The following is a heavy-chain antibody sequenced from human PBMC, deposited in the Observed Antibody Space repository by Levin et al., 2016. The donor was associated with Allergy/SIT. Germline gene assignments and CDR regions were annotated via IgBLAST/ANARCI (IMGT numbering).Heavy chain of an antibody. CDR2: VFFNGNS. Sequence: WIRQPPGKGLEWIGDVFFNGNSNYNPSFKSRVTISVDTSKNQFFLKLSSVTAADTAFYYCARQPGYCTNGVCYDAFDIWGQGTMVTVSS. V-gene: IGHV4-61*07. J-gene: IGHJ3*02. CDR3: ARQPGYCTNGVCYDAFDI. D-gene: IGHD2-8*01.